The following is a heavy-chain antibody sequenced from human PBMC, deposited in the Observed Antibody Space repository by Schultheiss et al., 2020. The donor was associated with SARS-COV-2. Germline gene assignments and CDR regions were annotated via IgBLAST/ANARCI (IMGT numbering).Heavy chain of an antibody. Sequence: SETLSLTCAVYGGSFSGYYWSWIRQPPGKGLEWIGSIYYSGSTYYNPSLKSRVTISVDTSKNQFSLKLSSVTAADTAVYYCARGVVVPAAIDRAGKNWFDPWGQGTLVTVSS. CDR1: GGSFSGYY. J-gene: IGHJ5*02. D-gene: IGHD2-2*01. CDR3: ARGVVVPAAIDRAGKNWFDP. V-gene: IGHV4-34*01. CDR2: IYYSGST.